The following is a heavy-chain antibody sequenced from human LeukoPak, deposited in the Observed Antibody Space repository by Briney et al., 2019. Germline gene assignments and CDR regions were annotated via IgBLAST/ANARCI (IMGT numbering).Heavy chain of an antibody. CDR3: ARAIAARSHFDY. CDR1: GDSISNYY. CDR2: IYYSGST. Sequence: SETLSLTCTVSGDSISNYYWNWIRQPPGKGLKWIGYIYYSGSTNYNPSLKSRVTISVDTSKNQFSLKPSSVTAADTAVYYCARAIAARSHFDYWGQGTLVTVSS. V-gene: IGHV4-59*01. D-gene: IGHD6-6*01. J-gene: IGHJ4*02.